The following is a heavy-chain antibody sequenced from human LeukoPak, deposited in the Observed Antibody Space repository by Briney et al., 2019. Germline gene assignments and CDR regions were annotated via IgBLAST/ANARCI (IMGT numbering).Heavy chain of an antibody. CDR1: GFTFSGSA. CDR2: IRSKANTYAT. Sequence: PGGSLKLSCAASGFTFSGSAMHWVRQASGKGLEWVGRIRSKANTYATAYAASVKGRFSISRDDSKNTAYLQLNSLKTEDTAVYYCSEAVGTDFYDYGMDVRGQGTTVTVSS. CDR3: SEAVGTDFYDYGMDV. J-gene: IGHJ6*02. D-gene: IGHD6-13*01. V-gene: IGHV3-73*01.